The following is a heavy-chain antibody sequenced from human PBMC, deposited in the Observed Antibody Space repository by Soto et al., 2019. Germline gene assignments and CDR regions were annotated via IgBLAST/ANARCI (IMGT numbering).Heavy chain of an antibody. CDR1: GFTFSSYA. CDR3: AKVLGVVPAAHLDY. D-gene: IGHD2-2*01. J-gene: IGHJ4*02. V-gene: IGHV3-23*01. Sequence: PGGSLRLSCAASGFTFSSYAMSWVRQAPGKGLEWVSAISGSGGSTYYADSVKGRFTISRDNSKNTLYLQMNSLRAEDTAVYYCAKVLGVVPAAHLDYWGQGTLVTVSS. CDR2: ISGSGGST.